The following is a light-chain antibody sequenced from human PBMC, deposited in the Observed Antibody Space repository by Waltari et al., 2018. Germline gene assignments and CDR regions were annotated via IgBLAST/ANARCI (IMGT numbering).Light chain of an antibody. Sequence: EIVMTQSPTTLSWSQGERATLPCRASQRISSNLAGYQQKPGQAPRPLIYAASTRATGIPARFSGSGSGTEFTLTISSLQPEDFAIYYCQQYNNWPFAFGQGTKLEVK. CDR1: QRISSN. CDR3: QQYNNWPFA. CDR2: AAS. V-gene: IGKV3-15*01. J-gene: IGKJ2*01.